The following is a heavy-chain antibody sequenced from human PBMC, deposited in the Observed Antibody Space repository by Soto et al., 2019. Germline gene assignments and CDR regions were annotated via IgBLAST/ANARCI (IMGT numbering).Heavy chain of an antibody. Sequence: SETLSLSCTVSGGSIISDYCSWILQPPGKGLEWIGYIYYSGSTNYNPSLKSRVTISVDTSKNQFSLKLSSVTAADTAVYYCARRSLLWFGDIGFDPWGQGTLVTVSS. J-gene: IGHJ5*02. CDR1: GGSIISDY. V-gene: IGHV4-59*08. D-gene: IGHD3-10*01. CDR3: ARRSLLWFGDIGFDP. CDR2: IYYSGST.